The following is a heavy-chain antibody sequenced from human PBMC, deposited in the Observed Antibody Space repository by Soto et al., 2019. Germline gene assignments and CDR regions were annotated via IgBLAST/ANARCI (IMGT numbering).Heavy chain of an antibody. CDR3: ARWGYYYDSSGSYNWFDP. Sequence: SETLSLTCTVSGGSISSGGYYWSWIRQHPGKGLEWIGYIYYSGSTYYNPSLKSRVTISVDTSKNQFSLKLSSVTAADTAVYYCARWGYYYDSSGSYNWFDPWGQGTLVTVSS. CDR2: IYYSGST. CDR1: GGSISSGGYY. J-gene: IGHJ5*02. V-gene: IGHV4-31*03. D-gene: IGHD3-22*01.